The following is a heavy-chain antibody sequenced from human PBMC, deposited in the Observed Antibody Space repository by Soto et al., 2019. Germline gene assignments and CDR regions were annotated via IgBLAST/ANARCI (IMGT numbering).Heavy chain of an antibody. D-gene: IGHD3-22*01. CDR2: IYYRGST. CDR3: ARHNYDSSGTAVDV. J-gene: IGHJ6*02. V-gene: IGHV4-59*12. Sequence: SETLSLTCTVSGGSISSYYWSWIRQPPGKGLECIGYIYYRGSTNYNPSIKSRVTISEDTSKNQFSLKLSSVTAADTVVFYCARHNYDSSGTAVDVWGQGTTVTVSS. CDR1: GGSISSYY.